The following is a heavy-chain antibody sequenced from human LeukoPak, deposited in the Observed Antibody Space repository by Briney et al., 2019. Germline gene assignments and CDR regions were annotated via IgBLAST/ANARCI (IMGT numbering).Heavy chain of an antibody. CDR3: ARDYYDSSGYCAY. CDR1: GFTFSDYY. CDR2: ISSSGSTI. V-gene: IGHV3-11*01. Sequence: GGSLRLSCAASGFTFSDYYMSWIRQAPGKGLEWVSCISSSGSTIYYADSVKGRFTISRDNAKNSLYLQMNSLRAEDTAVYYCARDYYDSSGYCAYWGQGTLVTVSS. D-gene: IGHD3-22*01. J-gene: IGHJ4*02.